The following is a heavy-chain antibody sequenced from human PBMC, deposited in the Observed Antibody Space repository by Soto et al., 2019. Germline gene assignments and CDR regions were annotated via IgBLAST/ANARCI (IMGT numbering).Heavy chain of an antibody. V-gene: IGHV4-59*08. CDR1: GGSISSYY. Sequence: QVQLQESGPGLVKPSETLSLTCTVSGGSISSYYWSWIRQPPGKGLEWIGYIYYSGSTNYNPSLKSRVTISVDTSKNQFSLKLSSVTAADTAVYYCARQGDYYDSSGYYTVDLWGRGTLVTVSS. J-gene: IGHJ2*01. CDR3: ARQGDYYDSSGYYTVDL. CDR2: IYYSGST. D-gene: IGHD3-22*01.